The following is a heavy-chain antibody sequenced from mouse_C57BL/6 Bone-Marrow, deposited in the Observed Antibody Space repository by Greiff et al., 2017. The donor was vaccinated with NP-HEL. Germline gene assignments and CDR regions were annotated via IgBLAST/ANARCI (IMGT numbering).Heavy chain of an antibody. D-gene: IGHD1-1*01. V-gene: IGHV1-82*01. J-gene: IGHJ4*01. Sequence: QVQLKESGPELVKPGASVKISCKASGYAFSSSWMNWVKQRPGKGLEWIGRIYPGDGDTRYNGKLKGKATLTADKSSSTAYTQLSSLTSEDSAVYFCARRDYGSSRYYYSMAYWGQGTSVTVSS. CDR3: ARRDYGSSRYYYSMAY. CDR2: IYPGDGDT. CDR1: GYAFSSSW.